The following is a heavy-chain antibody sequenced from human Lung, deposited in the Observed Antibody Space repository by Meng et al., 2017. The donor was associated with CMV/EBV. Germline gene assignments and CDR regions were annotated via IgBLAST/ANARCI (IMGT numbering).Heavy chain of an antibody. CDR3: AREARGGGYCSSTSCYESYFDY. CDR2: ISYDGSNK. D-gene: IGHD2-2*01. V-gene: IGHV3-30-3*01. Sequence: GGSLRLXCAASGFTFSSYAMHWVRQAPGKGLEWVAVISYDGSNKYYADSVKGRFTISRDNSKNTLYLQMNSLRAEDTAVYYCAREARGGGYCSSTSCYESYFDYWGQGTLVPVSS. J-gene: IGHJ4*02. CDR1: GFTFSSYA.